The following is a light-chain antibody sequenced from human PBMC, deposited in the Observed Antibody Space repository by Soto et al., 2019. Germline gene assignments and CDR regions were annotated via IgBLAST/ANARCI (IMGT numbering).Light chain of an antibody. Sequence: EILMTQSPATLSVSPGERATLSCRSSQTIRNNLAWYQQKPGQAPRLLIYVASTRATDIPARFSGSGSGTDFTLTISSLQSEDFAFYYCQQYNSWPLTFGGGTNVEIK. CDR1: QTIRNN. CDR2: VAS. J-gene: IGKJ4*01. CDR3: QQYNSWPLT. V-gene: IGKV3-15*01.